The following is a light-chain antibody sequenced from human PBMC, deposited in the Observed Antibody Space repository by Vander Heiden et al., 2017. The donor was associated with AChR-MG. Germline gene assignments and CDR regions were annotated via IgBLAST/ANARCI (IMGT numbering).Light chain of an antibody. CDR1: SSNLGEGYD. CDR2: GNS. CDR3: QSYDSSLSVWV. V-gene: IGLV1-40*01. Sequence: QSVLTQPPSVSGAPGQRVTIFCTGSSSNLGEGYDVHWYHQLPGTAPKLLIYGNSNRPSGVPDRFSGSKSGTSASLAITGLQAEDEADYYCQSYDSSLSVWVFGGGTKLTVL. J-gene: IGLJ3*02.